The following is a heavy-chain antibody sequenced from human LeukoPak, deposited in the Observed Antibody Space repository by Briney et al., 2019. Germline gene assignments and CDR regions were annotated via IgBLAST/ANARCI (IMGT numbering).Heavy chain of an antibody. CDR1: GFTFSSYS. D-gene: IGHD3-10*02. Sequence: GGSLRLSCAASGFTFSSYSMNWVRQAPGKGLEWVSSISSSSDYIYYADSLKGRFTIPRDNAKNSLYLQMNSLRAEDTAVYYCAELGITMIGGVWGKGTTVTISS. V-gene: IGHV3-21*01. CDR2: ISSSSDYI. CDR3: AELGITMIGGV. J-gene: IGHJ6*04.